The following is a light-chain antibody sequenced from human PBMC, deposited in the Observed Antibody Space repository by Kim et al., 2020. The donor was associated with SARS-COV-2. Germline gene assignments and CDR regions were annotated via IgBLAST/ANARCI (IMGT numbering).Light chain of an antibody. CDR1: QNIDTY. CDR3: QERNSWPPAVT. Sequence: PGERATISCRASQNIDTYLDWYQERPGQAPRVVVYDASNRATGVPDRFSGSGSGTDFTLTIRSLEPEDFSIYYCQERNSWPPAVTFGRGTKVDIK. J-gene: IGKJ4*01. CDR2: DAS. V-gene: IGKV3-11*01.